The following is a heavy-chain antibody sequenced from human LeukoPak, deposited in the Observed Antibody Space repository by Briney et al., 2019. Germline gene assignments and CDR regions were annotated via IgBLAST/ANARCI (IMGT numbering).Heavy chain of an antibody. CDR2: ISYDGSNK. CDR1: GFTFSSYG. J-gene: IGHJ4*02. V-gene: IGHV3-30*03. CDR3: ARDQMVGATFS. Sequence: GGSLRLSCAASGFTFSSYGMHWVRQAPVKGLEWVAVISYDGSNKYYADSVKGRFTISRDNAKNSLYLQMNSLRAEDTAVYYCARDQMVGATFSWGQGTLVTVSS. D-gene: IGHD1-26*01.